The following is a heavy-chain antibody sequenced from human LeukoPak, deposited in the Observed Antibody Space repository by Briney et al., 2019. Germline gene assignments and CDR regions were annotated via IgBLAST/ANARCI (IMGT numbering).Heavy chain of an antibody. CDR1: GFTFSSYW. Sequence: GGSLRLSCAASGFTFSSYWKSWVRQAPGKGLEWVANIKQDGSEKYYVDSVKGRFTISRDNAKNSLYLQMNSLRAEDTAVYYCATGIFGVVIIWGQGTLVTVSS. D-gene: IGHD3-3*01. V-gene: IGHV3-7*01. J-gene: IGHJ4*02. CDR3: ATGIFGVVII. CDR2: IKQDGSEK.